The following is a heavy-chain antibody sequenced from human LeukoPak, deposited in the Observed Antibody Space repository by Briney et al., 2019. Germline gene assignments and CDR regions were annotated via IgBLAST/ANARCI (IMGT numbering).Heavy chain of an antibody. CDR1: GYTFTSYD. CDR3: ARGAVPATYYYYGMDV. Sequence: ASVKVSCKASGYTFTSYDINWGRQATGQGLEWMGWMNPNSGNTGYAQKFQGRVTMTRNTSISTAYMELSSLRSEATAVYYCARGAVPATYYYYGMDVWCQGTTVTVSS. D-gene: IGHD2-2*01. CDR2: MNPNSGNT. V-gene: IGHV1-8*01. J-gene: IGHJ6*02.